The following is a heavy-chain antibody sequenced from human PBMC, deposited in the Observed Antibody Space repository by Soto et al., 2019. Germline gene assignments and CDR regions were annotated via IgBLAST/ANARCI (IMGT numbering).Heavy chain of an antibody. CDR2: ISAYNGNT. CDR1: GYTFTSYG. J-gene: IGHJ4*02. CDR3: ARDRRDYYGSGSYYPYFDY. D-gene: IGHD3-10*01. Sequence: QVQLVQSGAEVKKPGASVKVSCKASGYTFTSYGISWVQQAPGQGLEWMGWISAYNGNTNYAQKLQGRVTMTTDTSTSTAYMNLRSLRSDYTAVYYCARDRRDYYGSGSYYPYFDYWGQGTLVTVSS. V-gene: IGHV1-18*01.